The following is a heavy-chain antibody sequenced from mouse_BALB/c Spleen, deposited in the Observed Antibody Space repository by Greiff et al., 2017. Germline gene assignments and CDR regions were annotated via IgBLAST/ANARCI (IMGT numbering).Heavy chain of an antibody. J-gene: IGHJ4*01. CDR3: ARTLITHAMDY. CDR1: GYTFTSYW. V-gene: IGHV1S81*02. CDR2: INPSNGRT. D-gene: IGHD1-2*01. Sequence: QVQLQQPGAELVKPGASVKLSCKASGYTFTSYWMHWVKQRPGQGLEWIGEINPSNGRTNYNEKFKSKATLTVDKSSSTAYMQLSSLTSEDSAVYYCARTLITHAMDYWGQGTSVTVSS.